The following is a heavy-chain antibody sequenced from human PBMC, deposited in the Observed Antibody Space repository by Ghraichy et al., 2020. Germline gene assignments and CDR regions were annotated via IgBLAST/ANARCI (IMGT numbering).Heavy chain of an antibody. V-gene: IGHV3-30*02. D-gene: IGHD3-22*01. CDR3: AKERHYYDSSGYWGIFDY. Sequence: GGSLRLSCAASGFTFSSYGMHWVRQAPGKGLEWVAFIRYDGSNKYYADSVKGRFTISRDNSKNTLYLQMNSLRAEDTAVYYCAKERHYYDSSGYWGIFDYWGQGTLVTVSS. CDR1: GFTFSSYG. J-gene: IGHJ4*02. CDR2: IRYDGSNK.